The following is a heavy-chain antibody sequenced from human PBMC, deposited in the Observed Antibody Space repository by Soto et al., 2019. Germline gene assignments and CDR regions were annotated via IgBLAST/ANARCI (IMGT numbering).Heavy chain of an antibody. J-gene: IGHJ4*02. CDR3: SGEVASGY. V-gene: IGHV3-30*03. Sequence: QVQLVESGGGVVQPGRSLRLSCAVSGFTVSTYGMHWVRQAPGKGLEWVAVISRDGGTKYYADSVKGRFTISRDNSRNTLFLEMNSLSSDDMAVYYCSGEVASGYWGQGTLVTVSS. CDR1: GFTVSTYG. CDR2: ISRDGGTK. D-gene: IGHD2-21*01.